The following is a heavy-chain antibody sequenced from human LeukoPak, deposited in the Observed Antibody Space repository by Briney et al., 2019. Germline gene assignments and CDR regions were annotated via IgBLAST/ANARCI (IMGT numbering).Heavy chain of an antibody. CDR2: INSGSGTI. D-gene: IGHD3-16*01. V-gene: IGHV3-48*04. CDR3: ARGSMMKGVPDY. Sequence: GGSLRLSCAASGFSFSAYSMNWVRQAPGKGLEWFSYINSGSGTISYADSVKGRFTISRDNAKNSLYLQMNSLRAEDTAVYYCARGSMMKGVPDYWGQGTLVTVSS. J-gene: IGHJ4*02. CDR1: GFSFSAYS.